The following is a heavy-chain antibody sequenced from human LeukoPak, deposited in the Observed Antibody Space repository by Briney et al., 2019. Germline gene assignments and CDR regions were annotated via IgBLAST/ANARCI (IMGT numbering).Heavy chain of an antibody. CDR2: FDPEDGET. V-gene: IGHV1-24*01. CDR1: GYTLTELS. D-gene: IGHD4-23*01. J-gene: IGHJ4*02. CDR3: ARDGDSGPTYGGISHY. Sequence: ASVKVSCKVSGYTLTELSMHWVRQAPGKGLEWMGGFDPEDGETIYAQKFRGRVTLTRDTSTSTAYMELKSLRSDDTAVYYCARDGDSGPTYGGISHYWGQGTLVTVSS.